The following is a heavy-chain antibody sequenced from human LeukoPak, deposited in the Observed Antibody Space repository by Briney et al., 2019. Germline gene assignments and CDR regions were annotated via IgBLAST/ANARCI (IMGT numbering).Heavy chain of an antibody. CDR1: GFTLNNHA. J-gene: IGHJ1*01. CDR3: VREALWVTKDPEYFQH. V-gene: IGHV3-48*03. CDR2: ISSSGGAT. Sequence: RSGGSLRLSCAASGFTLNNHAMSWVRQAPGKGLEWVSYISSSGGATFCADSVKGRFTISRDNAKNSLYLQMNSLRAEDTAVYYCVREALWVTKDPEYFQHWGQGTLVSVSS. D-gene: IGHD2-21*02.